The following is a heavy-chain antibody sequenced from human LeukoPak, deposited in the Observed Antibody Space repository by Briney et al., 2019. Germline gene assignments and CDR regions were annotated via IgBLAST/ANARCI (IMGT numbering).Heavy chain of an antibody. CDR2: ISYDGSNK. CDR3: AKRPSTLWFGELLYDYFDY. J-gene: IGHJ4*02. D-gene: IGHD3-10*01. CDR1: GFTFSSYG. Sequence: GGSLRLSCAASGFTFSSYGMHWVRQAPGKGLEWVAVISYDGSNKYYADSVKGRFTISRDNSKNTLYLQMNSLSAEDTAVYYCAKRPSTLWFGELLYDYFDYWGQGTLVTVSS. V-gene: IGHV3-30*18.